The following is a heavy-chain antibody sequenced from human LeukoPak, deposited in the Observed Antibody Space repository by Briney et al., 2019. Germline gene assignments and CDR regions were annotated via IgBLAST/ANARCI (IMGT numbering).Heavy chain of an antibody. J-gene: IGHJ4*02. CDR2: IYTSGST. D-gene: IGHD5-18*01. V-gene: IGHV4-61*02. CDR3: ARVGDTAMAPDY. Sequence: PSQTLSLTCTVSGGSISSGSYYWSWIRQPAGKGLEWIGRIYTSGSTNYNPSLKSRVTISVDTSKNQFSLKLSSVTAADTAVYYCARVGDTAMAPDYWGQGTLVTVSS. CDR1: GGSISSGSYY.